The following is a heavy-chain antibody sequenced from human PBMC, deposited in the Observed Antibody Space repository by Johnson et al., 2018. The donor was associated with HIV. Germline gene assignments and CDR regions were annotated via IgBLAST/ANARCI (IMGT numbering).Heavy chain of an antibody. CDR1: GFTFSSYG. CDR3: AKPLVGATRDDAFDV. Sequence: QLVESGGGVVQPGRSLRLSCAASGFTFSSYGMHWVRQAPGKGLEWVAFIRYDGSYKNYVDSAKGRFTISRDNSKNTLYLQMNSLSAEDTAVYYCAKPLVGATRDDAFDVWGQGTMVTISS. D-gene: IGHD1-26*01. V-gene: IGHV3-30*02. J-gene: IGHJ3*01. CDR2: IRYDGSYK.